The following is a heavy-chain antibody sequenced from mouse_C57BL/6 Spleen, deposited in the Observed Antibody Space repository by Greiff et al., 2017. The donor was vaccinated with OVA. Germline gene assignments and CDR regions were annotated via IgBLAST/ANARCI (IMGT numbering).Heavy chain of an antibody. CDR2: IHPNSGST. D-gene: IGHD2-1*01. V-gene: IGHV1-64*01. CDR1: GYTFTSYW. J-gene: IGHJ2*01. CDR3: AREIYYGNWDFDY. Sequence: VQLQQSGAELVKPGASVKLSCKASGYTFTSYWMHWVKQRPGQGLEWIGMIHPNSGSTNYNEKFKSKATLTVDKSSSTAYMQLSSLTSEDSAVYYCAREIYYGNWDFDYWGQGTTLTVSS.